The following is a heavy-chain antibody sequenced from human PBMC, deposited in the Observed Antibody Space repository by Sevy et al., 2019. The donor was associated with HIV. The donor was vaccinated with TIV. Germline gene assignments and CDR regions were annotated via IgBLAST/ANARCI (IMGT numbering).Heavy chain of an antibody. V-gene: IGHV3-23*01. CDR1: GFTFSSYA. CDR3: AKDRITVIGDAFDL. J-gene: IGHJ3*01. D-gene: IGHD4-17*01. CDR2: ISNSGSDT. Sequence: GGSLRLSCAASGFTFSSYAMHWVRQAPGKGLEWVSAISNSGSDTKYAGSVKGRFTISRDNSKTTLYVQMNSLSAEDTAVYYCAKDRITVIGDAFDLWGQGTMVTVSS.